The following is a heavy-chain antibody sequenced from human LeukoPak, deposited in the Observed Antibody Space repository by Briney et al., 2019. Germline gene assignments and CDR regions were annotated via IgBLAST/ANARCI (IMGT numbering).Heavy chain of an antibody. D-gene: IGHD5-18*01. CDR1: GFTFSTFA. CDR3: ATYRQVLLPFES. V-gene: IGHV3-23*01. J-gene: IGHJ4*02. Sequence: GGSLRLSCAASGFTFSTFAMIWVRQPPGKGLEWFSSIFPSGGEIHYADSVRGRFTISRDNSKSILSLQMISLRAEDTAIYYCATYRQVLLPFESWGQGTLVTVSS. CDR2: IFPSGGEI.